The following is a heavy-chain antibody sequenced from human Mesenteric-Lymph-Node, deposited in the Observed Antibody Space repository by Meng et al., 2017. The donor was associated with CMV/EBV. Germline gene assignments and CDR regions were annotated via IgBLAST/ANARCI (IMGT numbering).Heavy chain of an antibody. CDR3: AKVEQPDTFYYGVDV. CDR2: VVGSGGDT. J-gene: IGHJ6*02. CDR1: GGYISNYY. Sequence: ETLSLTCTVSGGYISNYYWSWIRQPPGKGLEWVSTVVGSGGDTYYGNSVKGRFTVSRDNSRNTVYLQMNSLRAADTAVYYCAKVEQPDTFYYGVDVWGPGTTVTVSS. V-gene: IGHV3-23*01. D-gene: IGHD1/OR15-1a*01.